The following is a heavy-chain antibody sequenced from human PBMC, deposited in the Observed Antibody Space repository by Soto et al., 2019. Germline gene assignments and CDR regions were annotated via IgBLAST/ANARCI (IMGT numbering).Heavy chain of an antibody. D-gene: IGHD2-15*01. Sequence: QLQLQESGPGLVKPSETLSLTCTVSGGSISSSSYYWGWIRQPPGKGLEWIGSIYYSGSTYYNPSLKSRVTISVATSKNHFSLKLSSVTAADTAVYYCARLQPTSGYCSGGSCYFDYWGQGTLVTVSS. CDR2: IYYSGST. CDR1: GGSISSSSYY. J-gene: IGHJ4*02. V-gene: IGHV4-39*02. CDR3: ARLQPTSGYCSGGSCYFDY.